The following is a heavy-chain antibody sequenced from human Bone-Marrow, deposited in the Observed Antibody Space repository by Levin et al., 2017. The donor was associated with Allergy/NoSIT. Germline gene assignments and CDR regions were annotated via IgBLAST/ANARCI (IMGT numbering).Heavy chain of an antibody. V-gene: IGHV3-9*01. D-gene: IGHD3-3*01. Sequence: SLRLSCAAYGFRFDDYTMHWVRQTPGKGLEWVAIISWNSDSAGFGDSVKGRFTISRDNAKNSLHLEMNSLRSEDTGVYYCVKDQSAHDYNGMDVWGQGTTVTV. J-gene: IGHJ6*02. CDR3: VKDQSAHDYNGMDV. CDR2: ISWNSDSA. CDR1: GFRFDDYT.